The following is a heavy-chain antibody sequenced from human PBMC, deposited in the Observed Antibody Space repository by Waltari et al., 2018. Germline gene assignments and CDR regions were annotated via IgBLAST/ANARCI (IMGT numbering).Heavy chain of an antibody. CDR1: GYIFSKYA. D-gene: IGHD1-26*01. J-gene: IGHJ6*02. CDR2: VSHYNGNT. CDR3: ARPSLGQYYYHGMDV. Sequence: QVHLVQSGAEVKRPGASVKVSCTASGYIFSKYAISWVGQAPGQGLEWMGWVSHYNGNTNDAQRFRGRVTITAETSTNTAYMELRSLRSDDTAVYYCARPSLGQYYYHGMDVWGLGTAVTGSS. V-gene: IGHV1-18*01.